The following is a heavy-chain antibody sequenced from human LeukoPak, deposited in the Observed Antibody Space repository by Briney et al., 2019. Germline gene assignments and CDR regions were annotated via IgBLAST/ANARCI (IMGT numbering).Heavy chain of an antibody. J-gene: IGHJ5*02. CDR1: GGSISSSNW. Sequence: PSETLSLTCAVSGGSISSSNWWTWVRQPPGKGLEWIGSIYDSGSTYYNPSLKSRVTISVDTSKNQFSLKLNSVTAADTAVYYCARHYGPWGQGTLVTVSS. V-gene: IGHV4-39*01. D-gene: IGHD3-10*01. CDR2: IYDSGST. CDR3: ARHYGP.